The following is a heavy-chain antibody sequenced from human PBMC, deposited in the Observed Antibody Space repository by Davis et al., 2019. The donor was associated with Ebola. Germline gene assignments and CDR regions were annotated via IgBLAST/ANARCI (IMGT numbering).Heavy chain of an antibody. CDR1: GGSISSSSYY. CDR2: IYYSGST. J-gene: IGHJ3*02. CDR3: ARGIGLSAFDI. V-gene: IGHV4-39*07. D-gene: IGHD2-2*03. Sequence: MPSETLSLTCTVSGGSISSSSYYWGWIRQPPGKGLEWIGSIYYSGSTNYNPSLKSRLTISIDTSKNQFSLKLSSVTAADTAVYYCARGIGLSAFDIWGQGTMVTVSS.